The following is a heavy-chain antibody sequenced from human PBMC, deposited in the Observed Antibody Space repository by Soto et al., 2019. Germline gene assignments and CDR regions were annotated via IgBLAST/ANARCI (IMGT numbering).Heavy chain of an antibody. V-gene: IGHV1-69*13. CDR3: ARGHSYGNINGC. CDR1: GGTFSSYA. Sequence: SVKVSCKASGGTFSSYAISWVRQAPGQGLEWMGGIIPIFGTANYAQKFQGRVTITADESTSTAYMELSSLRSEDTAVYYCARGHSYGNINGCWGQGTLVTVSS. CDR2: IIPIFGTA. D-gene: IGHD5-18*01. J-gene: IGHJ4*02.